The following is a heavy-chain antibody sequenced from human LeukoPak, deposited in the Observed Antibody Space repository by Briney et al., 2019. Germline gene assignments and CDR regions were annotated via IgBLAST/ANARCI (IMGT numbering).Heavy chain of an antibody. J-gene: IGHJ4*02. CDR2: INAGNDNT. D-gene: IGHD6-13*01. Sequence: ASVKVSCKASGYTFSDYTFTNYGISWVRQAPGQRLEWMGWINAGNDNTKYSQKFQGRVTITRDTSANTAYMELSSLRSEDTAVYYCAGSIWDEVFLDYWGQGTLVTVSS. V-gene: IGHV1-3*01. CDR3: AGSIWDEVFLDY. CDR1: GYTFSDYTFTNYG.